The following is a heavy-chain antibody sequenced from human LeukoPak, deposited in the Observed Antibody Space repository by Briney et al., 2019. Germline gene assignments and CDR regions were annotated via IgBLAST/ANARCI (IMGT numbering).Heavy chain of an antibody. V-gene: IGHV1-8*01. Sequence: AAVNVSCKASGYTFTRYGINWVRQATGQGLEWMGWMNPNSGNTGYAQKFQGRVTMTRNTSISTAYMELSSLRSEDTAVYYCARGLGQWLVHKYFDYWGQGTLVTVSS. CDR3: ARGLGQWLVHKYFDY. D-gene: IGHD6-19*01. J-gene: IGHJ4*02. CDR2: MNPNSGNT. CDR1: GYTFTRYG.